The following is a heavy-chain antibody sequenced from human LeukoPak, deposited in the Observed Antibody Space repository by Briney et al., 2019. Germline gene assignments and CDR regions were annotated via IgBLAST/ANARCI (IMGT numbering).Heavy chain of an antibody. J-gene: IGHJ6*03. CDR3: ARARGVTTVYYYYYMDV. Sequence: ASVKVSCKASGYTFTSYYMHWVRQAPGQGLGWMGIINPSGGSTSYAQKFQGRVTMTRDTSTSTVYMELSSLRSEDTAVYYCARARGVTTVYYYYYMDVWGKGTTVTVSS. V-gene: IGHV1-46*01. D-gene: IGHD4-11*01. CDR1: GYTFTSYY. CDR2: INPSGGST.